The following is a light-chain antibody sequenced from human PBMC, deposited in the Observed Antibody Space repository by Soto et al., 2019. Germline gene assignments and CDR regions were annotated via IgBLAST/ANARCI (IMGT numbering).Light chain of an antibody. V-gene: IGLV2-23*02. Sequence: QSVLTQPASVSGSPGQSITISCTGTSSDVGNYNLVSWYQQHPGKAPKLMIYEVSKRPSGVSDRFSGSKSGNTASLTISGLQAEDEADYFCCSYAASTTPVIFGGGTQLTVL. CDR3: CSYAASTTPVI. J-gene: IGLJ2*01. CDR2: EVS. CDR1: SSDVGNYNL.